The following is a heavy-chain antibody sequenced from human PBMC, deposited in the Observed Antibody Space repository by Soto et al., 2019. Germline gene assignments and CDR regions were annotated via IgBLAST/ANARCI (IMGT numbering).Heavy chain of an antibody. V-gene: IGHV4-34*01. D-gene: IGHD6-19*01. CDR3: ARVDRQWLDHYYYGMDV. Sequence: SETLSLTCAVYGGSFSGYYWSWIRQPPGKGLEWIGEINHSGSTNYNPSLKSRVTISVDTSKNQFSLKLSSVTAADTAVYYCARVDRQWLDHYYYGMDVWGQGTTVTVSS. CDR1: GGSFSGYY. J-gene: IGHJ6*02. CDR2: INHSGST.